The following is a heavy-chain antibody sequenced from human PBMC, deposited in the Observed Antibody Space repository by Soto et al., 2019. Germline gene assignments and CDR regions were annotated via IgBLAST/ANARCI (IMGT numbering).Heavy chain of an antibody. CDR3: TRDLAVAGDY. D-gene: IGHD6-19*01. J-gene: IGHJ4*02. CDR1: GFTFGDYA. V-gene: IGHV3-49*04. Sequence: PGESLRPSCTASGFTFGDYAMSWVRQAPGKGLEWVGFIRSKAYGGTTEYAASVKGRFTTSRDDSKSIAYLQMNSLKTEDTAVYYCTRDLAVAGDYWGQGT. CDR2: IRSKAYGGTT.